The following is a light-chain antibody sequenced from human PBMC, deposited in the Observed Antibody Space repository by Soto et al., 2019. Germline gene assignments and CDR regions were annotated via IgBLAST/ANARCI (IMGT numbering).Light chain of an antibody. CDR1: SSNIGAGYE. Sequence: QPVLTQPPSVSGAPGQRVTISCTGSSSNIGAGYEVHWYQQLPGTAPKLLIYGNIYRPSGVPDRFSGSKSGTSVSLAITGLQAEDEDDYHCQSYDSSLSGVVFGGGTKRTVL. CDR2: GNI. J-gene: IGLJ2*01. V-gene: IGLV1-40*01. CDR3: QSYDSSLSGVV.